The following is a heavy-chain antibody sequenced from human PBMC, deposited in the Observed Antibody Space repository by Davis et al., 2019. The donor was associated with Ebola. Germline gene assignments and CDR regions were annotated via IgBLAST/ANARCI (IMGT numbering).Heavy chain of an antibody. CDR3: ARGGSSTRNWFDP. CDR2: ISSRSSTI. V-gene: IGHV3-48*04. CDR1: GFSFSTYS. D-gene: IGHD2-2*01. J-gene: IGHJ5*02. Sequence: GESLKISCTASGFSFSTYSMNWVRQAPGKGLEWISYISSRSSTIYYADSVKGRFTISRDNAKNSLYLQMNSLRAEDTAGYYCARGGSSTRNWFDPWGQGTLVTVSS.